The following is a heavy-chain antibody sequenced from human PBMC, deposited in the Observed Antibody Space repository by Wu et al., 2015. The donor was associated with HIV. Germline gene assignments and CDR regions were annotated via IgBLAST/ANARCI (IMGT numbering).Heavy chain of an antibody. Sequence: QVQLVQSGAEVKKPGSSVKVSCKASGGTFSSYAISWVRQAPGQGLEWMGRIIPIFGTANYAQKFQGRVTITADESTSTAYMELSSLRSEDTAVYYCAREAVVPAAPQPGYYYYYGMDVWGQGTTVTVSS. CDR3: AREAVVPAAPQPGYYYYYGMDV. D-gene: IGHD2-2*01. J-gene: IGHJ6*02. V-gene: IGHV1-69*13. CDR2: IIPIFGTA. CDR1: GGTFSSYA.